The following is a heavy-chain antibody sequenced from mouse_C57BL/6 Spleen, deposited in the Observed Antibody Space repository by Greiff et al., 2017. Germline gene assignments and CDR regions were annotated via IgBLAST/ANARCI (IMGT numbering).Heavy chain of an antibody. CDR3: AREGTVVAGGYFDV. J-gene: IGHJ1*03. CDR2: IHPNSGST. CDR1: GYTFTSYW. Sequence: QVQLQQPGAELVKPGASVKLSCKASGYTFTSYWMHWVKQRPGQGLEWIGMIHPNSGSTNYNEKFKSKATLTADKSSSTAYMQLSSLTSEDSAVYFCAREGTVVAGGYFDVWGTGTTVTVSS. D-gene: IGHD1-1*01. V-gene: IGHV1-64*01.